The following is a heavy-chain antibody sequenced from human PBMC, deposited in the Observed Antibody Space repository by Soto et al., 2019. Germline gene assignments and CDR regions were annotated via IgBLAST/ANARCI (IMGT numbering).Heavy chain of an antibody. CDR1: GYSFTSYW. CDR3: ARSISMASPAFEI. V-gene: IGHV5-51*01. D-gene: IGHD3-10*01. Sequence: EVQLVQSGAEVKKPGESLQISCKGSGYSFTSYWIGWVRQMPGKGLEWMGIIYPADSDASYSPSFQGQFTISADNSVRTAYLKWSSLRASDTAMYYCARSISMASPAFEIWGQGTVVTVSS. J-gene: IGHJ3*02. CDR2: IYPADSDA.